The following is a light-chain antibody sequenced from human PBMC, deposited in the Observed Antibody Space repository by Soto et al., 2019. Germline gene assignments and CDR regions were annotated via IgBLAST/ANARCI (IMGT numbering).Light chain of an antibody. CDR1: SSDVGGYNY. CDR2: EVN. J-gene: IGLJ2*01. V-gene: IGLV2-8*01. CDR3: CSYGGSNNLV. Sequence: QSALTQPPSASGSPGQSVTISCTGTSSDVGGYNYVSWYQQHPGKVPKLMIYEVNKRPSGVPDRFSGSKSGNTASLTVSGLQAEDEADYYRCSYGGSNNLVFGGGTKRTVL.